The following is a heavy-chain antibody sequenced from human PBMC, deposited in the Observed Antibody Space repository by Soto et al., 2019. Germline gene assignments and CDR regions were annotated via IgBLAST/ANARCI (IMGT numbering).Heavy chain of an antibody. CDR3: ARGVYGSGSHYYYYYYMDV. Sequence: ASVKVSCKASGYTFTGYYLHWVRQAPGQGLEWMGWINPSSGGTNYAQKFHDWVTMTRDTSMQTAYMELSSLRSDDTAVYYCARGVYGSGSHYYYYYYMDVWGKGTTVTVSS. CDR1: GYTFTGYY. D-gene: IGHD3-10*01. V-gene: IGHV1-2*04. J-gene: IGHJ6*03. CDR2: INPSSGGT.